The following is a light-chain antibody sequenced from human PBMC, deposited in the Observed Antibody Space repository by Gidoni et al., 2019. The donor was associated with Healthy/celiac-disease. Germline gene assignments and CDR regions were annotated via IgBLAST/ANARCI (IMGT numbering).Light chain of an antibody. J-gene: IGKJ2*01. CDR1: QSVLYSSNNKNY. Sequence: DIVMTQSPDSLPVSLGERATINCKSSQSVLYSSNNKNYLAWYQQKPGQPPKLLIYLASTRESGVPDRFSGSGSGTNVTLTISSLQAEDVAVYYCQKYYSTPYTFGQGTKLEIK. CDR2: LAS. V-gene: IGKV4-1*01. CDR3: QKYYSTPYT.